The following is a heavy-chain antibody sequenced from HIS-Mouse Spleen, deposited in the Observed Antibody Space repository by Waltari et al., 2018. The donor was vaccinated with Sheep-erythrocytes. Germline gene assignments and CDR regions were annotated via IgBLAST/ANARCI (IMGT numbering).Heavy chain of an antibody. V-gene: IGHV3-30*18. Sequence: PGKGLEWVAVISYDGSNKYYADSVKGRFTISRDNSKNTLYLQMNSLRAEDTAVYYCAKDGGGNWFDPWGQGTLVTVSS. D-gene: IGHD3-10*01. CDR2: ISYDGSNK. CDR3: AKDGGGNWFDP. J-gene: IGHJ5*02.